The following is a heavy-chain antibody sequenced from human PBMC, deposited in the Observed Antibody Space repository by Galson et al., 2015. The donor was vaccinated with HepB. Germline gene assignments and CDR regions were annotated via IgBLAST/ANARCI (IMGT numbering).Heavy chain of an antibody. J-gene: IGHJ6*02. CDR3: ARDEGYCSGGSCYYYGMDV. V-gene: IGHV3-21*01. CDR2: ISSSSSYI. D-gene: IGHD2-15*01. CDR1: GFTFSSYS. Sequence: SLRLSCAASGFTFSSYSMNWVRQAPGKGLEWVSSISSSSSYIYYADSVKGRFTISRDNAKNSLYLQMNSLRAEDTAVYYCARDEGYCSGGSCYYYGMDVWGQGTTVTVSS.